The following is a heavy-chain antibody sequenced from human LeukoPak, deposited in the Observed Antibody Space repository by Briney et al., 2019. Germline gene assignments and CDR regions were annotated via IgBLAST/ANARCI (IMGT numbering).Heavy chain of an antibody. CDR3: ARRYCSSTSCLLDY. CDR1: GFTFSGFA. CDR2: ISGSGDNT. V-gene: IGHV3-23*01. D-gene: IGHD2-2*01. J-gene: IGHJ4*02. Sequence: GGSLRLSCTASGFTFSGFAMSWVRRTPGKGLEWVSGISGSGDNTLYADSVKGRFTISRDNSKNTLYLEMNSLRAEDTAVYYCARRYCSSTSCLLDYWGQGTLVTVSS.